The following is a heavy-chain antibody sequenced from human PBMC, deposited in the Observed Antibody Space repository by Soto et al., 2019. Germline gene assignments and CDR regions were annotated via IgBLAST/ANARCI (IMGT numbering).Heavy chain of an antibody. CDR1: GFTFSSAW. D-gene: IGHD2-15*01. CDR2: IKSKVDGGTT. Sequence: GGSLRLSCAASGFTFSSAWMNWVRQTPGKGLEWVGRIKSKVDGGTTDYAAPVKGRFSISRDDSQNTLYLQMNSLKTEDTAVYFCTGDPPTGSPGIDYWGQGTLVTV. J-gene: IGHJ4*02. V-gene: IGHV3-15*07. CDR3: TGDPPTGSPGIDY.